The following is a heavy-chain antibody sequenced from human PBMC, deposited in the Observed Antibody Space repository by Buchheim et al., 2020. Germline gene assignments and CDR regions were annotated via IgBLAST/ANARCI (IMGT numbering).Heavy chain of an antibody. Sequence: QVQLVESGGGVVQPGRSLRLSCAASGISFSRYSMHWVRQAPGKGLEWVAVISDEATRTNYADSVRGRFTISRDNSRNTLYLQMGSLRLDDTAVFYCASDLSGGGLDYWGQGTL. D-gene: IGHD2-15*01. CDR1: GISFSRYS. CDR2: ISDEATRT. J-gene: IGHJ4*02. CDR3: ASDLSGGGLDY. V-gene: IGHV3-30*04.